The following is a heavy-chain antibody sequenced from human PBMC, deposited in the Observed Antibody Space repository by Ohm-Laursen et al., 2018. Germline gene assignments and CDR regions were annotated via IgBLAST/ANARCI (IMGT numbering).Heavy chain of an antibody. D-gene: IGHD5-18*01. J-gene: IGHJ4*02. CDR2: IVVGSGNT. V-gene: IGHV1-58*01. CDR1: GFTFTSSA. Sequence: SVKVSCKASGFTFTSSAVQWVRQARGQRLGWIGWIVVGSGNTNYAQKFQERVTITRDMSTSTAYMELSSLRSEDTAVYYCAADANVDTAMVTADYWGQGTLVTVSS. CDR3: AADANVDTAMVTADY.